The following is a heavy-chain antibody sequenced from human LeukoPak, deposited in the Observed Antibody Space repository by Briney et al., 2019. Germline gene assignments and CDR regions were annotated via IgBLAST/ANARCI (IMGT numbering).Heavy chain of an antibody. CDR2: IRSKAYGETA. J-gene: IGHJ4*02. CDR1: GFTFGDYA. Sequence: GGSLRLSCTASGFTFGDYAMSWIRQAPGKGLEWVGFIRSKAYGETADYAASVKGRFTISRDDSKAIAYLQMNSLKTEDTAVYHCTRDRGAYNLYDYWGQETLVTVSS. D-gene: IGHD1-1*01. CDR3: TRDRGAYNLYDY. V-gene: IGHV3-49*03.